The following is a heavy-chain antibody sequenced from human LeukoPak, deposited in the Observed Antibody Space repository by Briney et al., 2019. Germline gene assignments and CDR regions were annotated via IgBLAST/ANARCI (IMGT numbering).Heavy chain of an antibody. CDR2: INPSGRT. Sequence: SETLSLTCAVHGGSFSGYYWSWIRQPPGKGLEWIGEINPSGRTSYNPSLKSRVTISVDTSKNQFSLKLSSVTAADTAVYYCARGYRPKRLTIFGVVIRNNWFDPWGQGTLVTVSS. CDR1: GGSFSGYY. J-gene: IGHJ5*02. D-gene: IGHD3-3*01. CDR3: ARGYRPKRLTIFGVVIRNNWFDP. V-gene: IGHV4-34*01.